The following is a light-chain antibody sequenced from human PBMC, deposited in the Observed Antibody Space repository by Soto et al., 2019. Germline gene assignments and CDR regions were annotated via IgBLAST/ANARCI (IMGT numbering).Light chain of an antibody. CDR2: DVS. J-gene: IGLJ1*01. CDR1: SSDIGSYNY. Sequence: QSALTQPASVSGSPGQSINISCTGTSSDIGSYNYVSWYQQLPGQVPKLIIYDVSNRPSGVSDRFSASKAGNAASLTISARQAEDEADYYCSSYKRTSTLYVFGTGTKLTVL. CDR3: SSYKRTSTLYV. V-gene: IGLV2-14*03.